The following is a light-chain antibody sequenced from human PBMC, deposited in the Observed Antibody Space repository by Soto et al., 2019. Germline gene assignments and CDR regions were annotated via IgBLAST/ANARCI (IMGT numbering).Light chain of an antibody. V-gene: IGKV1-27*01. Sequence: DIPMTQSPTSLSASVGDSVTITCRASQDIRVSVAWYQQKPGTAPKLLIYAASTLQSGVPSRFSGSGSGTDFTLTINSLQTEDVATDFCQKYSSVPVFGPGTKVDIK. CDR1: QDIRVS. CDR3: QKYSSVPV. CDR2: AAS. J-gene: IGKJ3*01.